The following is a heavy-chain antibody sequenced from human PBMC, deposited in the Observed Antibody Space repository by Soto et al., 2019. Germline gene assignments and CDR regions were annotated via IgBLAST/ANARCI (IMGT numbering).Heavy chain of an antibody. CDR2: ISWDGGST. V-gene: IGHV3-43*01. CDR3: AKPYYDFWSGASTIFDY. J-gene: IGHJ4*02. Sequence: EVQLVESGGVAVQPGGSLRLSCAASGFTFDDYTMHWVRQAPGKGLEWVSLISWDGGSTYYADSVKGRFTISRDNSKNSLYLQMNSLRTEDTALYYCAKPYYDFWSGASTIFDYWGQGTLVTVSS. D-gene: IGHD3-3*01. CDR1: GFTFDDYT.